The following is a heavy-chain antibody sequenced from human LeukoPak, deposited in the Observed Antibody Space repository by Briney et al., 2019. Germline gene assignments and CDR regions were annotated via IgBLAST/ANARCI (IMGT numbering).Heavy chain of an antibody. CDR1: GFTASGAY. V-gene: IGHV3-53*01. CDR3: ARTPPGNSYFDY. J-gene: IGHJ4*02. CDR2: IYNGGGT. Sequence: GGSLSLSVPASGFTASGAYMHWVRQAPGKGREWVSVIYNGGGTAYADSVKGRFTISRDISKNTVYLQMNSLRGEDTAVYYCARTPPGNSYFDYWGQGNLVTVSS. D-gene: IGHD2-8*01.